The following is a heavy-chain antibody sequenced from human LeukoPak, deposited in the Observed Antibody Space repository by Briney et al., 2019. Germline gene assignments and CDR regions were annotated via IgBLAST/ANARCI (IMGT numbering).Heavy chain of an antibody. CDR1: GFTYTDYS. V-gene: IGHV3-23*01. J-gene: IGHJ6*02. D-gene: IGHD4-17*01. CDR2: ISGSGADT. CDR3: ASDFYGDYESYYYGMDV. Sequence: GGSLRLSCSASGFTYTDYSMSWVRQVPGKGLEWVSTISGSGADTYYADSVTGRFTISRDNSKDTLYLQMNSLRAEDTAVYYCASDFYGDYESYYYGMDVWGQGTTVTVSS.